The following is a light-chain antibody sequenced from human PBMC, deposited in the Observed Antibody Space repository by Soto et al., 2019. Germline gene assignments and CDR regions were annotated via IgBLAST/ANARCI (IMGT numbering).Light chain of an antibody. Sequence: IVMPQSPATLAVSRGERSTLSCMASESVASSYLAWYQQIPGQAPRLLIYGASRATGIPDRFSGSGSGTDFTLTITRLQPEDFAVYYCQQYGRSPWTYGHGIKEDI. CDR3: QQYGRSPWT. V-gene: IGKV3-20*01. CDR2: GAS. CDR1: ESVASSY. J-gene: IGKJ1*01.